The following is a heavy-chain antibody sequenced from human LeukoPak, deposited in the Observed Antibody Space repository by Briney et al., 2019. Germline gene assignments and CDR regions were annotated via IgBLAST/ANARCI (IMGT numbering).Heavy chain of an antibody. CDR3: TLDIDSGP. V-gene: IGHV3-73*01. D-gene: IGHD2-15*01. CDR2: IRSKANSYAP. J-gene: IGHJ5*02. CDR1: GFTFSGSA. Sequence: GGSLRLSCAAPGFTFSGSAMHWVRQASGKGLEWVGRIRSKANSYAPAYAASVKGRFTISRDDSKSTAYLQMNSLKTEDTAVYYCTLDIDSGPWGQGTLVTVSS.